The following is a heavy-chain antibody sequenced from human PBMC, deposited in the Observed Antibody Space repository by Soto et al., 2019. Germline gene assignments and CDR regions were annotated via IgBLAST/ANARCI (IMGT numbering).Heavy chain of an antibody. CDR2: IRQDGSEK. CDR3: ARAYPGTPLTTYYFDY. J-gene: IGHJ4*02. Sequence: GGSLRLSCAASGFTFSSYWMSWVRQAPGKGLEWVANIRQDGSEKYHVDSVKGRFTISRDNAKNSLYLQMNSLRAEDTAVYYCARAYPGTPLTTYYFDYWGQGTLVTVSS. CDR1: GFTFSSYW. V-gene: IGHV3-7*01. D-gene: IGHD1-1*01.